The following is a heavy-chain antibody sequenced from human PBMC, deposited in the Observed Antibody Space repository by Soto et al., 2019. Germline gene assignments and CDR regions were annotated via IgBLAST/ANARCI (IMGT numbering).Heavy chain of an antibody. CDR3: ARDTETLGPRANDALDI. D-gene: IGHD3-3*02. V-gene: IGHV1-3*01. J-gene: IGHJ3*02. CDR1: GYTFSTYT. Sequence: SVKVSCKAAGYTFSTYTMSWVRQAPGQSLEWMGWINAGSGNTKYSQNFQGRVSITRDTSASTVYMELTGLKSEDTAVYYCARDTETLGPRANDALDIWGQGTMVTVSS. CDR2: INAGSGNT.